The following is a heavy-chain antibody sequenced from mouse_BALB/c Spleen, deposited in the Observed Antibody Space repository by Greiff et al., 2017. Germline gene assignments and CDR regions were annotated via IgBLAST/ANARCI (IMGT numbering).Heavy chain of an antibody. Sequence: QVQLQQSGAELAKPGASVKMSCKASGYTFTSYWMHWVKQRPGQGLEWIGYINPSTGYTEYNQKFKDKATLTADKSSSTAYMQLSSLTSEDSAVYYCARAYGSSYWYFDVWGAGTTVTVSS. CDR2: INPSTGYT. V-gene: IGHV1-7*01. D-gene: IGHD1-1*01. CDR3: ARAYGSSYWYFDV. CDR1: GYTFTSYW. J-gene: IGHJ1*01.